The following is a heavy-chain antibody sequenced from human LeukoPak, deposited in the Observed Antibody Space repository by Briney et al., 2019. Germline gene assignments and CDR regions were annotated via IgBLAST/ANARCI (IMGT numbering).Heavy chain of an antibody. CDR3: AKDLYFNPAPADFDY. Sequence: PGGSLRLSCAASGFTFSSYAMSWVRQAPGKGLEWVSAISGSGGSTYYADSVKGRFTISRDNSKNTLYLQMNSLRAEDTAVYYCAKDLYFNPAPADFDYWGQGTLVTVSS. CDR1: GFTFSSYA. D-gene: IGHD6-13*01. V-gene: IGHV3-23*01. CDR2: ISGSGGST. J-gene: IGHJ4*02.